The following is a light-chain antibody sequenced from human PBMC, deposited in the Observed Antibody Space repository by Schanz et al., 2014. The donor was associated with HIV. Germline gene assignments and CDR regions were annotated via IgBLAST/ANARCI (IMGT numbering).Light chain of an antibody. CDR3: CSYTTTSTYV. J-gene: IGLJ1*01. V-gene: IGLV2-14*03. CDR1: SSDVGGHDL. CDR2: NVS. Sequence: QSALTQPPSASGSPGQSITISCAGTSSDVGGHDLVSWYQQHPASAPKLILSNVSNRPSGVSSRFSGSKSGNTASLTISGLQAEDEADYYCCSYTTTSTYVFGAGTKLTVL.